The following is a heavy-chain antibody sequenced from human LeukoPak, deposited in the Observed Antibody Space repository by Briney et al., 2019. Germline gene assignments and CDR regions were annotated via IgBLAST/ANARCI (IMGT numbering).Heavy chain of an antibody. CDR1: GFMFSKSW. CDR3: VTDSGYNTFDI. CDR2: INSDGSEI. Sequence: PGGSLRLSCAGSGFMFSKSWMNWVRQAPGKGLEWVASINSDGSEIYSEDSVKGRFTISRDNAKSSVYLDMNSLRADDTAVYYCVTDSGYNTFDIWGQGTMVTVSS. V-gene: IGHV3-7*03. J-gene: IGHJ3*02. D-gene: IGHD5-12*01.